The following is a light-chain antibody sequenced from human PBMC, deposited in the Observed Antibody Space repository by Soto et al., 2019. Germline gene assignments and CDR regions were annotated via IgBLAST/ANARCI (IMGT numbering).Light chain of an antibody. CDR1: QTLSNS. CDR2: GAS. CDR3: QQYNDWPT. Sequence: EIVLTQSPGTLSLSPGERATLSCRASQTLSNSFIAWYQQKPGQAPRLLIYGASTRATGIPARFSGSGSGTEFTLTISSLQSEDFAVYYCQQYNDWPTFGQGTRLEIK. J-gene: IGKJ5*01. V-gene: IGKV3-15*01.